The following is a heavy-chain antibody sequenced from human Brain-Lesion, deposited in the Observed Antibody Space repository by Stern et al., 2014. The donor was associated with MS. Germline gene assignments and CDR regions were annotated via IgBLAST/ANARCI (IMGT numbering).Heavy chain of an antibody. Sequence: VQLVESGPGLVKPSQTLSLSCTVSGGSISSGGYYWSWIRQPAGKGLEWIGRIFNSGSTSYNPSLKSRVTISIDPPKNQFSLRLNSRTAADTAVYYCARGRVVPGFQYYATDVWGQGTTVIVSS. V-gene: IGHV4-61*02. CDR3: ARGRVVPGFQYYATDV. J-gene: IGHJ6*02. CDR1: GGSISSGGYY. D-gene: IGHD2-2*01. CDR2: IFNSGST.